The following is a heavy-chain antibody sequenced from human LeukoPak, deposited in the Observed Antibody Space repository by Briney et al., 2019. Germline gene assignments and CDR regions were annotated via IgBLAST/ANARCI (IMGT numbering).Heavy chain of an antibody. Sequence: PGGSLRLSCAASGSTFSSYAMHWVRQAPGKGLEYVSAVSSNGDSTYYANSVKGRFTISRDNSKNTVYLQMGSLRVEDMAVYYCARDPHCGSTSCLSYFDYWGQGTLVTVSS. CDR2: VSSNGDST. CDR1: GSTFSSYA. J-gene: IGHJ4*02. CDR3: ARDPHCGSTSCLSYFDY. V-gene: IGHV3-64*01. D-gene: IGHD2-2*01.